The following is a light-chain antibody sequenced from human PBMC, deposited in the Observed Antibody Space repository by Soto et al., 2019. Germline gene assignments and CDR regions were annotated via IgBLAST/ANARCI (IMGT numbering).Light chain of an antibody. J-gene: IGKJ4*01. CDR1: QGISSF. CDR3: QQLNAYPLT. V-gene: IGKV1-9*01. CDR2: IAS. Sequence: IQLTQSPSSLSASIGDRVTITCRASQGISSFLAWYQQKPGEAPRLLISIASTLQSGVPSRFSGRGSGTDFTLTISSLQPEDFATYFCQQLNAYPLTFGGGTKVEIK.